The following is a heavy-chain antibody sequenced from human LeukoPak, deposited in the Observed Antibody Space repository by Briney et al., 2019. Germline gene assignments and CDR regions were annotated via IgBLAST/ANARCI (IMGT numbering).Heavy chain of an antibody. Sequence: ASVKVSCKASGYTFTSYGISWVRQAPGQGLEWMGWISAYNGNTNYAQKLQGRVTMTTDTSTSTAYMELRSLRSDDTAVYYCARDRVVTTVLGVWFDPWGQGTLVTVSS. CDR1: GYTFTSYG. J-gene: IGHJ5*02. V-gene: IGHV1-18*01. CDR2: ISAYNGNT. D-gene: IGHD4-17*01. CDR3: ARDRVVTTVLGVWFDP.